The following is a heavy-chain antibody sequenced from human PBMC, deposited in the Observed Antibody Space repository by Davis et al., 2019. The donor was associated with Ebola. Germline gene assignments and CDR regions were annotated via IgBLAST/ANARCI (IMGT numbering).Heavy chain of an antibody. V-gene: IGHV1-8*01. D-gene: IGHD6-25*01. Sequence: AASVKVSCKASGYTFTSYDINWVRQATGQGLEWMGWMNSNSGNTGYAQKFQGRVTMTRNTSIRTAYMELSSLRSEDTAVYYCARGLGYQRPNSWFDPWGQGTLVTVSS. J-gene: IGHJ5*02. CDR1: GYTFTSYD. CDR2: MNSNSGNT. CDR3: ARGLGYQRPNSWFDP.